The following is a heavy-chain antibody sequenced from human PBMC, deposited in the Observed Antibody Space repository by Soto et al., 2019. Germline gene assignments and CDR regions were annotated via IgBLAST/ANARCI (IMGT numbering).Heavy chain of an antibody. J-gene: IGHJ5*02. CDR3: AGGYDSSGYSRQYNWFDP. Sequence: LSLTCTVSGGSISSYYWSWIRQPPGKGPEWIGYIYYSGSTNYNPSLKSRVTISVDTSKNQFSLKLSSVTAADTAVYYCAGGYDSSGYSRQYNWFDPWGQGTLVTVSS. V-gene: IGHV4-59*08. D-gene: IGHD3-22*01. CDR2: IYYSGST. CDR1: GGSISSYY.